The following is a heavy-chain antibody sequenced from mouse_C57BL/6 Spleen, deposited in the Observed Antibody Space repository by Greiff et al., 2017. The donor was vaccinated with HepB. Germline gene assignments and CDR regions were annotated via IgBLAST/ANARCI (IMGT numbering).Heavy chain of an antibody. CDR3: GREEELRDINYAMDY. CDR2: IDPNSGGT. J-gene: IGHJ4*01. CDR1: GYTFTSYW. D-gene: IGHD1-1*01. Sequence: VQLQQSGAELVKPAASVKLSCKASGYTFTSYWMHWVKQRPGRGLEWIGRIDPNSGGTKYNEKFKSKATLTVDTPSSTAYMQLSSLTSEDSAVYYCGREEELRDINYAMDYWGQGTSVTVSS. V-gene: IGHV1-72*01.